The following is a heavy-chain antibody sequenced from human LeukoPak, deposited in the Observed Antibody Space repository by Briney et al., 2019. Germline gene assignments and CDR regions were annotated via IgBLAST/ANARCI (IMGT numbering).Heavy chain of an antibody. D-gene: IGHD6-13*01. CDR3: AKTPYINTWYSV. CDR1: GFTFSSYA. Sequence: PGGSLRLSCAASGFTFSSYAMHWVRQAPGKGLEWVAVISYDGSNKYYADSVKGRFTISRDNTKNLLFLQMNGLRADDTAVYYCAKTPYINTWYSVRGRGTLVTVSS. CDR2: ISYDGSNK. V-gene: IGHV3-30-3*01. J-gene: IGHJ4*02.